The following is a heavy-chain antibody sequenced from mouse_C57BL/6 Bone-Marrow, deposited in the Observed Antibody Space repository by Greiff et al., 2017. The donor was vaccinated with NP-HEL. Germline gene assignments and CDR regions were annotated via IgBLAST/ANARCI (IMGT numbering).Heavy chain of an antibody. J-gene: IGHJ4*01. CDR3: ARGSSGYVYYYAMDY. CDR1: GYTFTSYW. Sequence: QVQLQQPGAELVKPGASVKLSCKASGYTFTSYWLHWVKQRPGQGLEWIGRIHPNSGSTNYNEKFKSKATLTVDKSSSTAYMKLSSLTSEDSAVYYCARGSSGYVYYYAMDYWGQGTSVTVSS. D-gene: IGHD3-2*02. CDR2: IHPNSGST. V-gene: IGHV1-64*01.